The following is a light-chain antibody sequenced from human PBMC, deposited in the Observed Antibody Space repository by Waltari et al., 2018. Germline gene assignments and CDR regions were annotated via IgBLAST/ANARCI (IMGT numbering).Light chain of an antibody. V-gene: IGLV2-14*03. Sequence: QSALTQPASVSGSPGQSITISCTGTSSDIGASNYVPWYHQHPGKAPKLIIHDVNKRPSGASNRFSGSKSGNTASLTISGLQAEDEADYYCSSYTSSSSYVFGTGTKVTVL. CDR2: DVN. CDR3: SSYTSSSSYV. J-gene: IGLJ1*01. CDR1: SSDIGASNY.